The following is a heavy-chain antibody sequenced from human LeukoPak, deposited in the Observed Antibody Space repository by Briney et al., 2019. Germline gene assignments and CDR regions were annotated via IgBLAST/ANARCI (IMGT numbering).Heavy chain of an antibody. J-gene: IGHJ4*02. CDR1: GGTFSSYA. D-gene: IGHD3-3*01. Sequence: ASVKVSCKASGGTFSSYAISWVRQAPGQRLEWMGWINAGNGNTKYSQKFQGRVTITRDTSASTAYMELSSLRSEDTAVYYCARDYYYDFWSGLYDYWGQGTLVTVSS. CDR2: INAGNGNT. CDR3: ARDYYYDFWSGLYDY. V-gene: IGHV1-3*01.